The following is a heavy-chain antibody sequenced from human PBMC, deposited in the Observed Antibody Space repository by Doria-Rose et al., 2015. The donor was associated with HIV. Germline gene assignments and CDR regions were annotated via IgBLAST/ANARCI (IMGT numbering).Heavy chain of an antibody. CDR2: INPNSGGT. CDR1: GYTFTDYY. Sequence: QVQLEGSGAEVQKPGASVKVSCKASGYTFTDYYIQWVRQAPGQGLEWMGWINPNSGGTNYARKFQGRVTMTRDRSISTAYMELSSLRSDDTAVYHCARSDFHHAFDIWGQGTVVTVSS. V-gene: IGHV1-2*02. CDR3: ARSDFHHAFDI. J-gene: IGHJ3*02.